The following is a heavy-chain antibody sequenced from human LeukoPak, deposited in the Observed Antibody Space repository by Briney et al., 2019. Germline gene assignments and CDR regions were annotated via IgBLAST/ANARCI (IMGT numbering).Heavy chain of an antibody. CDR1: GGTFSSYA. D-gene: IGHD1-7*01. CDR3: AGDNYAGANWFDP. J-gene: IGHJ5*02. Sequence: SVKVSCKASGGTFSSYAISWVRQAPGQGLEWMGGIIPIFGTANYAQKFQGRVTITTDESTSTAYMELSSLRSEDTAVYYCAGDNYAGANWFDPWSQGTLVTVSS. CDR2: IIPIFGTA. V-gene: IGHV1-69*05.